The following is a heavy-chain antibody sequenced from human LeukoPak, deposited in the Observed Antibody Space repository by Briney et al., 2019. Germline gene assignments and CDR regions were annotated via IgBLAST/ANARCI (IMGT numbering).Heavy chain of an antibody. D-gene: IGHD5-18*01. CDR2: ISYSGST. V-gene: IGHV4-59*01. CDR3: ARFRYTYGSHVFDY. CDR1: GGSISGYY. Sequence: SETLSLTCTVSGGSISGYYWSWSRQPPGKGLEWIGYISYSGSTNYNPSLKSRVTISLNTSKNQFSLKLSSVTAADTAVYYCARFRYTYGSHVFDYWGQGTLVTVSS. J-gene: IGHJ4*02.